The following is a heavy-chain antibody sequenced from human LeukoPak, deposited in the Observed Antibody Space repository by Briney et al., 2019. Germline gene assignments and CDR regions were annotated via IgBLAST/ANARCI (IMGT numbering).Heavy chain of an antibody. CDR1: GGSFSGNY. CDR2: INHSGST. J-gene: IGHJ4*02. V-gene: IGHV4-34*01. Sequence: SETLSLTCAVYGGSFSGNYWTWIRQPPGKGLEWIGEINHSGSTNYNPSLKSRVTISVDTSKNQFSLKLSSVTAADTAVYYCARKRWLQYFDYWGQGTLVTVSS. CDR3: ARKRWLQYFDY. D-gene: IGHD5-24*01.